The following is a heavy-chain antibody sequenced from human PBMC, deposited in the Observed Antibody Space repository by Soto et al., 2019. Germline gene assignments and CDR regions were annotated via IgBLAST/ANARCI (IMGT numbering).Heavy chain of an antibody. J-gene: IGHJ6*02. D-gene: IGHD3-10*01. CDR1: GGSISSGGYH. V-gene: IGHV4-31*03. CDR3: STQGFGILHGLVDV. CDR2: IYYSGST. Sequence: SSETLSLTCTVSGGSISSGGYHWSWIRQHPGKGLEWIGYIYYSGSTYYNPSLESRVTISEDTSKNQFSLKLSSVTAADTAVYYCSTQGFGILHGLVDVWGQGTTVT.